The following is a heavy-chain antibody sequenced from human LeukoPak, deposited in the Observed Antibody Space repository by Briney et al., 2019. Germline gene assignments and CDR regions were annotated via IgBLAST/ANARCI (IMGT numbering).Heavy chain of an antibody. J-gene: IGHJ4*02. CDR1: GGTFSSYA. D-gene: IGHD3-22*01. Sequence: VASVKVSCKASGGTFSSYAISWVRQAPGQGLEWMGGIIPIFGTANYAQKFQGRVTITADESTSTAYMELSSLRSEDTAVYYCAADQFPVYDSSGYFDYWGQGTLVTVSS. CDR2: IIPIFGTA. V-gene: IGHV1-69*13. CDR3: AADQFPVYDSSGYFDY.